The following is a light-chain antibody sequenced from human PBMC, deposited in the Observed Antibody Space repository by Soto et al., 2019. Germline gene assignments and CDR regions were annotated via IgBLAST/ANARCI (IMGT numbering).Light chain of an antibody. V-gene: IGKV3-15*01. CDR1: QSVSNN. J-gene: IGKJ4*01. CDR3: QQYNDWPPLT. Sequence: DIVMTQSPATLSVSPGERATLSCRASQSVSNNLAWYQQKVGQPPRLLIYGASTRATGIPARFSGSGSGTEFTLTITGLQSEDFAVYYCQQYNDWPPLTFGGGTKVEIK. CDR2: GAS.